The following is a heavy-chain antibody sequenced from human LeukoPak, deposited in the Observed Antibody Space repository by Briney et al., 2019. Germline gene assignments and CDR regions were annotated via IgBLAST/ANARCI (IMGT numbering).Heavy chain of an antibody. CDR1: GFTFSSYA. J-gene: IGHJ4*02. CDR3: ARDGSKVRGVGTYFDY. V-gene: IGHV3-30-3*01. CDR2: ISYDGSNK. D-gene: IGHD3-10*01. Sequence: PGGSLRLSCAASGFTFSSYAMHWVRQAPGKGLEWVAVISYDGSNKYYADSVKGRFTISRDNSKNTLYLQMNSLRAEDTAVYYCARDGSKVRGVGTYFDYWGQGTLVTVSS.